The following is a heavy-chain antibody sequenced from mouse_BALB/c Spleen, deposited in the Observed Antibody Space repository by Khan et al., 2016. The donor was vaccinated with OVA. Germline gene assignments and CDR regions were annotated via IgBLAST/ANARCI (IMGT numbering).Heavy chain of an antibody. CDR2: IRYSGVT. Sequence: EVQLQESGPGLVKPSQSLSITCTVTGYSITSGYAWNWIRQFPGNKLGWMGYIRYSGVTSYTPSLKSRISITRTTSKNQFFLQLNSVTTEDTATYYCARGNYDGYYFDYWGQGTTLTVSS. CDR1: GYSITSGYA. J-gene: IGHJ2*01. V-gene: IGHV3-2*02. CDR3: ARGNYDGYYFDY. D-gene: IGHD2-4*01.